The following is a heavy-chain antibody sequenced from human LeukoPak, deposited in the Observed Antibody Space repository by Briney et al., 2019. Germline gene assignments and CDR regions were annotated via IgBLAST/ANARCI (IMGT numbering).Heavy chain of an antibody. V-gene: IGHV1-2*02. CDR3: ARGLSSGYYVDY. CDR2: INPNSGGT. D-gene: IGHD3-22*01. J-gene: IGHJ4*02. Sequence: VASVKVSCKASGYTFTSYGISWVRQAPGQGLEWMGWINPNSGGTNYAQKFQGRVTMTRDTSISTAYMELSRLRSDDTAVYYCARGLSSGYYVDYWGQGTLVTVSS. CDR1: GYTFTSYG.